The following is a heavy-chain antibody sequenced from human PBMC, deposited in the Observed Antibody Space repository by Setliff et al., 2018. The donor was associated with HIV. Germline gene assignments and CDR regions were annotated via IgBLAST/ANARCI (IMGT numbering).Heavy chain of an antibody. CDR3: ARAPGYFDSWSGFRNYYMDV. V-gene: IGHV1-8*02. CDR2: MNPVRGAT. J-gene: IGHJ6*03. D-gene: IGHD3-3*01. CDR1: GYTFTHYA. Sequence: ASVKVSCKTSGYTFTHYAVSWVRQAPGQGLEWMGWMNPVRGATGIAQKFQGRVTMTRDTSISTAYMELSGLTSEDTAVYYCARAPGYFDSWSGFRNYYMDVWGQGTGVTVSS.